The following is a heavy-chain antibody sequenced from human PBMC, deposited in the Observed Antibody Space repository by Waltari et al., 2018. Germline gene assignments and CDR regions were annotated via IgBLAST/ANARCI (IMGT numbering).Heavy chain of an antibody. V-gene: IGHV1-24*01. D-gene: IGHD1-26*01. J-gene: IGHJ4*02. Sequence: QFPLVQSGAEGKKPGASVQLYCKVSESTLTELCMHWVRQAPGKGLEWMGGFDPEDGETIYAKKFQGRVTMTEDTSTDTAYMELSSLRSEDTAVYYCATEIVGATGYWGQGTLVTGSS. CDR3: ATEIVGATGY. CDR1: ESTLTELC. CDR2: FDPEDGET.